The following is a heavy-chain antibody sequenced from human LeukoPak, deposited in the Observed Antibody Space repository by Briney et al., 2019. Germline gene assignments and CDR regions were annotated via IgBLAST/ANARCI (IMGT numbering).Heavy chain of an antibody. CDR1: GFTFSSYA. Sequence: GGSLRLSCAASGFTFSSYAMHWVRQAPGKGLEWVAVISYDGSNKYYADSVKGRFTISRDNSKNTLYLQMNSLRAEDTAVYYCARGLMVVAATHDYWGQGTLVTVSS. J-gene: IGHJ4*02. V-gene: IGHV3-30-3*01. D-gene: IGHD2-15*01. CDR3: ARGLMVVAATHDY. CDR2: ISYDGSNK.